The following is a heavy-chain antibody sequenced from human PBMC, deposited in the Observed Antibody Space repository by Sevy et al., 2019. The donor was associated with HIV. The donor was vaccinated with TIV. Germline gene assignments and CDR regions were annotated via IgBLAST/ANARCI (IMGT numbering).Heavy chain of an antibody. V-gene: IGHV3-11*01. Sequence: GGSLRLSCAASGLALSDYYMAWIRQAPGKGLEWVSYISGGGATIYYADSVKGRFTISRDNGKATLHLQMNSRRVDDTAVYFCARDPFHFLRGCFWGQGTQVTVSS. D-gene: IGHD3-10*01. CDR3: ARDPFHFLRGCF. J-gene: IGHJ4*02. CDR2: ISGGGATI. CDR1: GLALSDYY.